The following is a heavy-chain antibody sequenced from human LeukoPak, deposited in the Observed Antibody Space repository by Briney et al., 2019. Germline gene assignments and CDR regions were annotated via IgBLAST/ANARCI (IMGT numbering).Heavy chain of an antibody. J-gene: IGHJ3*02. D-gene: IGHD2-2*01. CDR2: ISAYNGNT. CDR1: GYTFTSYG. CDR3: ARVLGYCSSTSCHDAFDI. V-gene: IGHV1-18*01. Sequence: GASVKVSRKASGYTFTSYGISWVRQAPGQGLEWMGWISAYNGNTNYAQKLQGRVTMTTDTSTSTAYMELRSLRSDDTAVYYCARVLGYCSSTSCHDAFDIWGQGTMVTVSS.